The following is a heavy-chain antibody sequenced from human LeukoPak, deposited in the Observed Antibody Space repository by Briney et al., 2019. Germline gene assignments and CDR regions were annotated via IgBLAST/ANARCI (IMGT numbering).Heavy chain of an antibody. D-gene: IGHD3-22*01. J-gene: IGHJ1*01. Sequence: PGGSLRLSCAASGFTFSDYYMSWIRQAPGEGREWVSYISRSVGSTYYADSVRGRFTISRDNAKNSLYLQMNSLRDEDTAVYYCARDLGYYDSSGDYRGAEYFQHWGQGTLVTVSS. V-gene: IGHV3-11*01. CDR3: ARDLGYYDSSGDYRGAEYFQH. CDR1: GFTFSDYY. CDR2: ISRSVGST.